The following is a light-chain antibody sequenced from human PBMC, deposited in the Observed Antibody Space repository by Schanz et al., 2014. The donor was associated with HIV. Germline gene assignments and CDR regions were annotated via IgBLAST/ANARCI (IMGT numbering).Light chain of an antibody. Sequence: QSALTQPASVSGSPGQSITISCTGTSNDIGAYNRVSWYQQHPGKAPKLMIYDVSNRPSGVSNRFSGSKSGNTASLTISGLQAEDEGQYYCCSYADRNIVLFGGGTKLTVL. J-gene: IGLJ2*01. CDR3: CSYADRNIVL. CDR2: DVS. V-gene: IGLV2-14*03. CDR1: SNDIGAYNR.